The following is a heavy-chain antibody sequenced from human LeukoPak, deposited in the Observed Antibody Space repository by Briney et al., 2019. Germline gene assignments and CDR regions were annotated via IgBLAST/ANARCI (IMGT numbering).Heavy chain of an antibody. Sequence: GGPLRLSCAASGYTFSAYWVSWLPGAPGKGLVWVANINQDGNEEYYVDSVKGRFTISRDNAKNSLYLQMNSLRAEDTAVYYCARDFARYCSSTSCYGHKEFDYWGQGTLVTVSS. CDR3: ARDFARYCSSTSCYGHKEFDY. V-gene: IGHV3-7*01. J-gene: IGHJ4*02. D-gene: IGHD2-2*01. CDR1: GYTFSAYW. CDR2: INQDGNEE.